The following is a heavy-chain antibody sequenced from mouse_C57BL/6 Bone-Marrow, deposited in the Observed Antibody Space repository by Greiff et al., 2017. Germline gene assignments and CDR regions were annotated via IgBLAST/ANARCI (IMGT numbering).Heavy chain of an antibody. CDR3: ARPYYYGSSSAYYLDY. CDR2: ILPGSGST. Sequence: VQLQQSGAELMKPGASVKLSCKATGYTFTGYWIEWVKQRPGHGLEWIGEILPGSGSTNYNEKFKGKATFTAATSSNTAYMQLSSLTTEDAAIYYCARPYYYGSSSAYYLDYWGQGTTLTVSA. J-gene: IGHJ2*01. D-gene: IGHD1-1*01. V-gene: IGHV1-9*01. CDR1: GYTFTGYW.